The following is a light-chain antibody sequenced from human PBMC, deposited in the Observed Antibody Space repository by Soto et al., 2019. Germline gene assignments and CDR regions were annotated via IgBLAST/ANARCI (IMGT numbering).Light chain of an antibody. CDR3: QAWDSSTAGV. CDR1: KLGDKY. CDR2: QDS. Sequence: SYELTQPPSVSVSPGQTASITCSGDKLGDKYACWYQQKPGQSPVLVIYQDSKRPSGIPERFSGSNSGNTATLTISGTQXXDEADYYCQAWDSSTAGVFGGGTKLTVL. J-gene: IGLJ2*01. V-gene: IGLV3-1*01.